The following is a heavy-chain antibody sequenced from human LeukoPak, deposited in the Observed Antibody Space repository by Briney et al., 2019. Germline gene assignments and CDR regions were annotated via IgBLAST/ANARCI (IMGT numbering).Heavy chain of an antibody. Sequence: GGSLRLSCAASGFTFSSYAMSWVRQAPGKGLEWVSAISGSGGSTYYADSVKGRFTISRDNSKNTLYLQMNSLRAEDTAVYYCAKVNRIQLYYYGMDVWGQGTTVTVSS. J-gene: IGHJ6*02. CDR3: AKVNRIQLYYYGMDV. CDR1: GFTFSSYA. V-gene: IGHV3-23*01. CDR2: ISGSGGST. D-gene: IGHD5-18*01.